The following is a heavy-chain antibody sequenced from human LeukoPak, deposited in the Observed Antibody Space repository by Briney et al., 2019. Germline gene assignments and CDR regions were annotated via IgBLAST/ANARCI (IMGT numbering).Heavy chain of an antibody. CDR3: ARGIAVAAETYYYYGMDV. CDR2: INPNSGGT. J-gene: IGHJ6*02. V-gene: IGHV1-2*04. Sequence: ASVKVSCKASGYTFTGYYMHWVRQAPGQGLEWMGWINPNSGGTNYAQKFQGWVNMTRDTSISTAYMELSRLRSDDTAVYYCARGIAVAAETYYYYGMDVWGQGTTVTVSS. CDR1: GYTFTGYY. D-gene: IGHD6-19*01.